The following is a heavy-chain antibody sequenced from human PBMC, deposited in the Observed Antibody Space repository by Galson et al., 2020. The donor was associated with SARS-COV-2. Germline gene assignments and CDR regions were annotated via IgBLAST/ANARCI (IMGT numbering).Heavy chain of an antibody. CDR2: MNPNSGNS. CDR1: GYTFTSYD. D-gene: IGHD1-26*01. J-gene: IGHJ4*01. V-gene: IGHV1-8*01. CDR3: ATPIVGGTFDY. Sequence: ASVKVSCKASGYTFTSYDINWVRQAPGQGLEWMGWMNPNSGNSGHAQKFQGRVTMTRNTSISTAYMELSSLRSEYTAVYYCATPIVGGTFDYWGYGTLVIVSS.